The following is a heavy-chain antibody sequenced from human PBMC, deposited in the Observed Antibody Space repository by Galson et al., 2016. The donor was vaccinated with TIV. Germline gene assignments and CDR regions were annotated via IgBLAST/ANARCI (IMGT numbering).Heavy chain of an antibody. Sequence: VSCKASGNIFTRDYVHWVRQAPGQGLEWMGVIDPTYGGTTFAQKFQALVTMTRDTSTSTVYMEVSGLKSDDTAVYYCIRDLGRLRDFWGQGTLVTVSS. V-gene: IGHV1-46*03. D-gene: IGHD7-27*01. CDR2: IDPTYGGT. CDR1: GNIFTRDY. CDR3: IRDLGRLRDF. J-gene: IGHJ4*02.